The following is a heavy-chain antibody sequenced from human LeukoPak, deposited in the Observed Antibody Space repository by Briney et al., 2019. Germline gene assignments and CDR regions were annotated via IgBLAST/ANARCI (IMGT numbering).Heavy chain of an antibody. J-gene: IGHJ4*02. Sequence: VASVKVSCKASGYTFTGYYMHWVRQAPGQGLEWMGWINPNSGGTNYAQKFQGRVTMTRDTSISTAYMELSRLRSDDTAVYYCARDVSGWYPYFDYWGQGTLVTVSS. CDR1: GYTFTGYY. V-gene: IGHV1-2*02. D-gene: IGHD6-19*01. CDR2: INPNSGGT. CDR3: ARDVSGWYPYFDY.